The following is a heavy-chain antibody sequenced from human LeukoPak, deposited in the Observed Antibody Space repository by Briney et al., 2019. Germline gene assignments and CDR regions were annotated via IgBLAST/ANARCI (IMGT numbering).Heavy chain of an antibody. J-gene: IGHJ6*03. CDR1: GYTFTSYA. D-gene: IGHD3-10*01. V-gene: IGHV7-4-1*02. CDR2: INTNTGNP. Sequence: GASVKVSCKASGYTFTSYAMNWVRQAPGQGLEWMGWINTNTGNPTYAQGFTGRFVFSLDTSVSTAYLQISSLKAEDTAVYYCARFLWFGDSSGYYYMDVWGKGTTVTVSS. CDR3: ARFLWFGDSSGYYYMDV.